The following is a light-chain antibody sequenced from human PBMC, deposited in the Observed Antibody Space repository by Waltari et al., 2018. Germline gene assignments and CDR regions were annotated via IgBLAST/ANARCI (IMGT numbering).Light chain of an antibody. CDR3: STWDDSLSGYV. CDR2: AND. Sequence: QPVLTQPPSASGTPGQTVVISCSGSTSIIGSDPVNWFQQLPGAAPSLLIYANDQRPSGVSDRFSGSKSGTSASLAISGLQSDDEADYYCSTWDDSLSGYVFGTGTGVTVL. J-gene: IGLJ1*01. CDR1: TSIIGSDP. V-gene: IGLV1-44*01.